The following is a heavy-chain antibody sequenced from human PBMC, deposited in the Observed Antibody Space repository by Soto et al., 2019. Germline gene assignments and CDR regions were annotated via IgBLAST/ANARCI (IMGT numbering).Heavy chain of an antibody. Sequence: PGGSLRLSCAASGFTFSDYYMSWIRQAPGKGLEWVSYISSSGSTIYYADSVKGRFTISRDNAKNSLYLQMNSLRAEDTAVYYCARAPHSFIAAAWFDYWGQGTLVTVSS. J-gene: IGHJ4*02. D-gene: IGHD6-13*01. CDR3: ARAPHSFIAAAWFDY. CDR2: ISSSGSTI. CDR1: GFTFSDYY. V-gene: IGHV3-11*01.